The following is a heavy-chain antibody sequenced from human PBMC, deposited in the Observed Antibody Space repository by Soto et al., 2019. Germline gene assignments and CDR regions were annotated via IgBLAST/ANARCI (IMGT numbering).Heavy chain of an antibody. CDR3: ARVRGRLLRFDP. J-gene: IGHJ5*02. D-gene: IGHD2-15*01. CDR1: GGSISSGDYY. CDR2: IYYSGST. Sequence: SETLSLTCTVSGGSISSGDYYWSWIRQPPGKGLEWIGYIYYSGSTNYNPSLKSRVTISVETSKNQFSLKLSSVTAADTAVYYCARVRGRLLRFDPWGQGTLVTVSS. V-gene: IGHV4-30-4*01.